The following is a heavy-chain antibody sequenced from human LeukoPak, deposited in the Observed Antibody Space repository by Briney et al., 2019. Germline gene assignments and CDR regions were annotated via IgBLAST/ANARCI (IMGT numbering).Heavy chain of an antibody. CDR3: AKEADILTGYHAFDI. J-gene: IGHJ3*02. D-gene: IGHD3-9*01. CDR1: GYTFVAYY. CDR2: ISAYNGNT. V-gene: IGHV1-18*04. Sequence: ASVKVSCKTSGYTFVAYYIHWVRQAPGQGLEWMGWISAYNGNTNYAQKLQGRVTMTTDTSTSTAYMELRSLRSDDTAVYYCAKEADILTGYHAFDIWGQGTMVTVSS.